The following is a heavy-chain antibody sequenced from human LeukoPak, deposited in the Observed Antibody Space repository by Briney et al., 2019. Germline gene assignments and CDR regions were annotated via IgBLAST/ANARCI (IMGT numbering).Heavy chain of an antibody. Sequence: GESLKISCKASGYSFSSHWIGWVRQMPGKGLEWMGIIYPGDSDTRYSPSFQGQVTISADKSISTAYLQWSSLKASDTAMYYCARHETGPYFDYWGQGTLVTVSS. D-gene: IGHD3-9*01. V-gene: IGHV5-51*01. CDR3: ARHETGPYFDY. J-gene: IGHJ4*02. CDR1: GYSFSSHW. CDR2: IYPGDSDT.